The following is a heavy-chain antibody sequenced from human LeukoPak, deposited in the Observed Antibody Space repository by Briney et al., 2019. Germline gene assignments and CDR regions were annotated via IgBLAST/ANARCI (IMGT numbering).Heavy chain of an antibody. V-gene: IGHV1-18*01. D-gene: IGHD2-15*01. Sequence: ASVKVSCKASGFTFTDYGFSWVRQAPGQGLEWMGWISAYNGNTNYAQKLQGRVTMTTDTSTSTAYMELRSLRSDDTAVYYCARDCSGGSCYSGLFDYWGQGTLVTVSS. CDR1: GFTFTDYG. CDR3: ARDCSGGSCYSGLFDY. J-gene: IGHJ4*02. CDR2: ISAYNGNT.